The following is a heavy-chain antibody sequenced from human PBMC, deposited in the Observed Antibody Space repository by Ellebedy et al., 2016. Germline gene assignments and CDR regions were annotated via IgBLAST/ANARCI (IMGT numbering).Heavy chain of an antibody. CDR3: ARLPSGNIFGYFDY. J-gene: IGHJ4*02. CDR1: GGSVSRDY. D-gene: IGHD5-18*01. V-gene: IGHV4-59*02. Sequence: SETLSLTCTVSGGSVSRDYWSWIRQPPGKGLEWIGYISFSGFNKYNPSLKSRVTISGDTSKSEFSLNLSSVTAADTAVYYCARLPSGNIFGYFDYWGQGILVTVSS. CDR2: ISFSGFN.